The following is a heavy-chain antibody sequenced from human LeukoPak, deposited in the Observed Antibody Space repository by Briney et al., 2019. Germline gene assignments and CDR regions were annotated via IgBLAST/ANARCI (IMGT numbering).Heavy chain of an antibody. Sequence: KPSETLSLTCAVYGGSFSGYYWSWIRQPPGKGLEWIGEINHSGSTNYNPSLKSRVTISVDTSRNQFSLKLNFVTAADTAAYYCARHEYYDARGYNYWGQGTLVTVSS. CDR3: ARHEYYDARGYNY. CDR1: GGSFSGYY. D-gene: IGHD3-22*01. CDR2: INHSGST. J-gene: IGHJ4*02. V-gene: IGHV4-34*01.